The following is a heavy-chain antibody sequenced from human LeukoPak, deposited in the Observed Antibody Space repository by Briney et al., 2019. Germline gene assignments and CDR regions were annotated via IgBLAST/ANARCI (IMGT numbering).Heavy chain of an antibody. CDR1: GDSITSYH. V-gene: IGHV4-59*01. Sequence: SETLSLTCTVSGDSITSYHWSWIQQPPGKGPEWIGFIHYTGTTNYSPSLRSRVTISVDTSKNQFSLKLSSVTAADTAVYYCARDTGRDGGFDYWGQGTLVTVSS. J-gene: IGHJ4*02. CDR2: IHYTGTT. D-gene: IGHD1-1*01. CDR3: ARDTGRDGGFDY.